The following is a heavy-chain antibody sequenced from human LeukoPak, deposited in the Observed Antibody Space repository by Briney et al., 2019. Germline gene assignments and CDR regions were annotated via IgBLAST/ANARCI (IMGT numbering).Heavy chain of an antibody. CDR2: IGTAGDT. V-gene: IGHV3-13*01. Sequence: GGSLRLSCAASGFTFSSYDMHWVRQATGKGLEWVSAIGTAGDTYYPGSVKGRFTISRENAKNSLYLQMNSLRAGDTAVCYCARGIRCSGGSCYSLDYWGQGTLVTVSS. J-gene: IGHJ4*02. CDR1: GFTFSSYD. CDR3: ARGIRCSGGSCYSLDY. D-gene: IGHD2-15*01.